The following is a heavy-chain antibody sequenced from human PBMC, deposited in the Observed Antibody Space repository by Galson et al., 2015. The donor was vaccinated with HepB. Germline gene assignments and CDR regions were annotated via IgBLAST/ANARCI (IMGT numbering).Heavy chain of an antibody. CDR2: IKSTGDGATT. CDR3: TTVQQTPFYDSSGYGRVYALDT. J-gene: IGHJ3*02. CDR1: AFNFNNAW. D-gene: IGHD3-22*01. V-gene: IGHV3-15*01. Sequence: SLRLSCAASAFNFNNAWMSWVRQAPGKGLEWVGRIKSTGDGATTDYAAPVKGRFTISRDDSKNTMYLQMKSLKAEDTAMYYCTTVQQTPFYDSSGYGRVYALDTWGQGTMVTVSS.